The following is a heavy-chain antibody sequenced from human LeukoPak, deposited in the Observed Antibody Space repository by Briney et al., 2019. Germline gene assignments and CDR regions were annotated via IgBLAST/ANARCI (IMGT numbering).Heavy chain of an antibody. CDR2: ISGDGGST. Sequence: GGSLRLSWAASGFTFDDYAMHWVRQAPGKGLEWVSLISGDGGSTYYADSVKGRFTISRDNSKNSLYLQMNSLRIEDTALYYCVKEPHYYDSSGYYWGQGTLVTVSS. CDR1: GFTFDDYA. D-gene: IGHD3-22*01. CDR3: VKEPHYYDSSGYY. V-gene: IGHV3-43*02. J-gene: IGHJ4*02.